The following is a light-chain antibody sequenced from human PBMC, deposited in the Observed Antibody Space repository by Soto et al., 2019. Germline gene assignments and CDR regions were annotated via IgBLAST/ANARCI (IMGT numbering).Light chain of an antibody. J-gene: IGKJ5*01. CDR3: QQYNNWPPIT. Sequence: VMKQSPSTLSVSPGERATLSCRASQSVSTNLAWYQQKPGQAPRLLIYGASTRATAIPARFSGSGSGTEFTLTISSLQSEDFAIYYCQQYNNWPPITFGQGTRLEIK. V-gene: IGKV3-15*01. CDR2: GAS. CDR1: QSVSTN.